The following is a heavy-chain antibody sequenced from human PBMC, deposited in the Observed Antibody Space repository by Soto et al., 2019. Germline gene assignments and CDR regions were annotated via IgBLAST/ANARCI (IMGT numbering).Heavy chain of an antibody. CDR2: ISYDGSNK. Sequence: GGSLRLSCAASGFTFSSYGMHWVRQAPGKGLERVAVISYDGSNKYYADSVKGRFTISRDNSKNTLYLQMNSLRAEDTAVFYCAKDGDSSGGYLDWFAPWGQGTLVTVSS. V-gene: IGHV3-30*18. D-gene: IGHD6-19*01. J-gene: IGHJ5*02. CDR1: GFTFSSYG. CDR3: AKDGDSSGGYLDWFAP.